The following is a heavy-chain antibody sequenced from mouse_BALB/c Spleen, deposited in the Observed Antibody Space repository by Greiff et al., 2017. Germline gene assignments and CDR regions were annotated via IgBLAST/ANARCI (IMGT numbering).Heavy chain of an antibody. V-gene: IGHV5-17*02. J-gene: IGHJ3*01. CDR1: GFTFSSFG. CDR3: ARSPYGSYTWFAY. D-gene: IGHD2-1*01. CDR2: ISSGSSTI. Sequence: DVMLVESGGGLVQPGGSRKLSCAASGFTFSSFGMHWVRQAPEKGLEWVAYISSGSSTIYYADTVKGRFTISRDNPKNTLFLQLTSLRSEDTAMYYGARSPYGSYTWFAYWGQGTLVTVSA.